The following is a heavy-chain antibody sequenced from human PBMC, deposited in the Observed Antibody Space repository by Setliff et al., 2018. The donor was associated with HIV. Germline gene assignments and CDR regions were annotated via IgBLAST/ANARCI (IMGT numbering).Heavy chain of an antibody. CDR1: GVTFNTFA. V-gene: IGHV1-69*13. CDR2: IIPILGTT. CDR3: ARDSSGVLSLRYMDV. Sequence: GPSVKVSCKASGVTFNTFAINWVRQAPGQGLEWMGGIIPILGTTPYAQKFQGRLTFTADASTTTAYMELSSLRSEDTAVYYCARDSSGVLSLRYMDVWGKGTTVTV. J-gene: IGHJ6*03. D-gene: IGHD6-19*01.